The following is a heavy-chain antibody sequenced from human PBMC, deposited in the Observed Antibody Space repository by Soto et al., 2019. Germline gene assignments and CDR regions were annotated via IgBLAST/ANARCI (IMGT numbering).Heavy chain of an antibody. CDR3: ARVITYHYGMDA. J-gene: IGHJ6*02. D-gene: IGHD3-16*01. CDR2: VYYTGST. V-gene: IGHV4-59*01. CDR1: GGSIGSYY. Sequence: SETLSLTCNVSGGSIGSYYWNWLRQPAGKGLEWIGYVYYTGSTNYNPSLEGRATISVDSSKNQVSLNLRSVTAADSATYYCARVITYHYGMDAWGQGITVTVSS.